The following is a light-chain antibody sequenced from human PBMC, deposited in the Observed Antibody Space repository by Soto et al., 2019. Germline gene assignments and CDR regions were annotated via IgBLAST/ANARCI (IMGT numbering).Light chain of an antibody. CDR1: QSVSSSY. CDR3: QQYHSLLGLT. Sequence: EIVLTQSPGTLSLSPGERATLSCRASQSVSSSYLAWYQQKPGQAPRLLIYGASSRATGIPDRLSGSGAGAYVTLSISRLEPEDFAVYYCQQYHSLLGLTFGGGTKVEIK. CDR2: GAS. V-gene: IGKV3-20*01. J-gene: IGKJ4*01.